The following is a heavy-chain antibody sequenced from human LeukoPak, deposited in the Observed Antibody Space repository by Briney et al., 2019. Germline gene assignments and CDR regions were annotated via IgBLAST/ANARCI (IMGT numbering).Heavy chain of an antibody. Sequence: SETLSLTCTVSGGSISSGGYYWGWIRQHPGKGLEWIGYIYYSGSTYYNPSLKSRVTISVDTSKNQFSLKLSSVTAADTAVYYCARESGVVVPAAIDYWGQGTLVTVSS. D-gene: IGHD2-2*01. CDR3: ARESGVVVPAAIDY. J-gene: IGHJ4*02. V-gene: IGHV4-31*03. CDR2: IYYSGST. CDR1: GGSISSGGYY.